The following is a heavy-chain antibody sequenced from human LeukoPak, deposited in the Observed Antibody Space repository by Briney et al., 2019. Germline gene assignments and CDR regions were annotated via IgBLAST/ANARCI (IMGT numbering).Heavy chain of an antibody. CDR1: GFTFSSYA. V-gene: IGHV3-30-3*01. CDR3: ARDLLYAGYYDSSGYYPSFDY. J-gene: IGHJ4*02. CDR2: ISYDGSNK. Sequence: PGGSLRLSCAASGFTFSSYAMHWVRQAPGKGLEWVAVISYDGSNKYYADSVKGRFTISSDNSKNTLYLQMNSLRAEDTAVYYCARDLLYAGYYDSSGYYPSFDYWGQGTLVTVSS. D-gene: IGHD3-22*01.